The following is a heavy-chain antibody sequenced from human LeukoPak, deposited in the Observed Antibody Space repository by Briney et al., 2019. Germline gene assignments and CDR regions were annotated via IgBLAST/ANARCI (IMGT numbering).Heavy chain of an antibody. CDR2: IYHSGST. J-gene: IGHJ6*03. D-gene: IGHD5-18*01. Sequence: PSGTLSLTCGVSGGSISSSNWWSWVRQTPEKGLEWIGEIYHSGSTNYNPSLKSRVTISVDKSKNQFSLKVSSVTAADTAVYYCARTTEGGYTYGYFYYYYMDVWGKGTTVTISS. CDR3: ARTTEGGYTYGYFYYYYMDV. V-gene: IGHV4-4*02. CDR1: GGSISSSNW.